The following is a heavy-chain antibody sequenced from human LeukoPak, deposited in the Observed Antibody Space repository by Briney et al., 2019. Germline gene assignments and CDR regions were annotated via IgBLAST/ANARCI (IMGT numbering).Heavy chain of an antibody. Sequence: SVKVSCKASGGTFSSYAISWVRQAPGQGLEWMGGIIPIFGTANYAQKFQGRVTITADKSTSTAYMELSSLRSEDTAVYYGAREGGRGVISHPTANWFYPWGQGTLVTASS. CDR3: AREGGRGVISHPTANWFYP. V-gene: IGHV1-69*06. J-gene: IGHJ5*02. CDR1: GGTFSSYA. CDR2: IIPIFGTA. D-gene: IGHD3-10*01.